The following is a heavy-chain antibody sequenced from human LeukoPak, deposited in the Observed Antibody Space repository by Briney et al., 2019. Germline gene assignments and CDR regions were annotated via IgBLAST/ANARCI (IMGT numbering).Heavy chain of an antibody. Sequence: GGSLRLSCAASGFTVSSDYMTWVRQAPGKGLEWVSVIYSGGSTYYEDSVKGRFTISRDNSKNTLYLQMNNLRVEDTAVYYCARYHTALNYWGQGTLATASS. CDR3: ARYHTALNY. D-gene: IGHD5-18*01. V-gene: IGHV3-53*01. CDR1: GFTVSSDY. CDR2: IYSGGST. J-gene: IGHJ4*02.